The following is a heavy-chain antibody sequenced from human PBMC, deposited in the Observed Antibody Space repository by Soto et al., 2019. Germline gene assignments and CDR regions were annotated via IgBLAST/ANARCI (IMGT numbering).Heavy chain of an antibody. J-gene: IGHJ5*02. CDR2: INPYNGNT. CDR1: GYTFTSYG. Sequence: QVQLVQSGAEVKKPGASVKVSCKASGYTFTSYGISWVRQAXGXGLEWMGWINPYNGNTNYAQKLQGRVTMTTDTXXXXXXXXXXXXXXXXXXXXYXAXXPVXGNWFDPWGQGTLVTVSS. CDR3: AXXPVXGNWFDP. V-gene: IGHV1-18*01.